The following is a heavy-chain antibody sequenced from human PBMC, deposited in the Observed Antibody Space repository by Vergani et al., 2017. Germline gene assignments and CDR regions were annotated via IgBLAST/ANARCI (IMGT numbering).Heavy chain of an antibody. CDR3: ARGRGVGYSSGWYNYYFDY. CDR1: GGSISSSSYY. CDR2: IYYSGST. J-gene: IGHJ4*02. D-gene: IGHD6-19*01. Sequence: QLQLQESGPGLVKPSETLSLTCTVSGGSISSSSYYWGWIRQPPGKGLEWIGSIYYSGSTYYNPSLKSRVTISVDTSKNQFSLKLSSVTAADTAVYYCARGRGVGYSSGWYNYYFDYWGQGTLVTVSS. V-gene: IGHV4-39*01.